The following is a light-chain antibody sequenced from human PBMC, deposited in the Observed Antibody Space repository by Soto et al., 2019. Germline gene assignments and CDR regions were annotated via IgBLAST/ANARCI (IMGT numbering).Light chain of an antibody. CDR2: EDS. CDR3: RSYAVSRTYG. Sequence: QSALTQPASVSGSPGQSITISCTGTSSDVGSYDLVSWYQQHPGKAPKLMIYEDSKRPSGVSNRFSGSKSGNTASLTISGLQAADEADYYCRSYAVSRTYGFGTGTKLTVL. V-gene: IGLV2-23*01. CDR1: SSDVGSYDL. J-gene: IGLJ1*01.